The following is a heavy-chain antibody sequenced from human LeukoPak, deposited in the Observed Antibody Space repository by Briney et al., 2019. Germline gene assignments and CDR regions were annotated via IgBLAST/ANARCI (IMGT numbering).Heavy chain of an antibody. D-gene: IGHD5-12*01. J-gene: IGHJ4*02. CDR3: ASPKLAAATIWSPAIGN. CDR2: FDPEDGET. CDR1: GYTLTELS. Sequence: GASVKVSCKVSGYTLTELSMHWVRQAPGKGLEWMGGFDPEDGETIYAQKFQGRVTMTEDTSTDTAYMELSSLRSEDTAVYYCASPKLAAATIWSPAIGNWGQGTLVTVSS. V-gene: IGHV1-24*01.